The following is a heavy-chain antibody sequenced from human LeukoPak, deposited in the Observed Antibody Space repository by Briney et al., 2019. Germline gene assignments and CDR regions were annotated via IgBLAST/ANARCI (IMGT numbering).Heavy chain of an antibody. CDR2: IYYSGST. D-gene: IGHD3-22*01. CDR1: GASISSYY. J-gene: IGHJ6*02. Sequence: PSETLSLTCTVSGASISSYYWSWIRQPPGKGLEWIGYIYYSGSTNYNPSLRSRVTISVDTSKNQFSLKLSSVTAADTAVYYCARSPYYYDSSGYSNYYYYYGMDVWGQGTTVTVSS. V-gene: IGHV4-59*08. CDR3: ARSPYYYDSSGYSNYYYYYGMDV.